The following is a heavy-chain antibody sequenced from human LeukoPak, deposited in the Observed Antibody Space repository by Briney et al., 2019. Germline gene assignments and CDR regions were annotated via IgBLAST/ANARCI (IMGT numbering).Heavy chain of an antibody. J-gene: IGHJ4*02. CDR3: VKGGFYYDSSAYPNY. CDR2: ISSNGGST. V-gene: IGHV3-64D*06. Sequence: HPGGSLRLSCSASGFTFSNYAMRWVRQAPGKGLEYVSAISSNGGSTYYADSVKGRFTISRDNSKNTLYLQMSSLRAEDTAVYYCVKGGFYYDSSAYPNYWGQGTLVTVS. CDR1: GFTFSNYA. D-gene: IGHD3-22*01.